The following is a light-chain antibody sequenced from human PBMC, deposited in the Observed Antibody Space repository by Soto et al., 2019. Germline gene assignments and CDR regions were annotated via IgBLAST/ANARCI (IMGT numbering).Light chain of an antibody. V-gene: IGKV4-1*01. CDR3: QQYYSTPQT. CDR2: WAS. CDR1: QSVLYSSNSKNY. Sequence: DIVMTQSPDSLAVSLGERATINCKSSQSVLYSSNSKNYLAWYQQKPGQPPKLLIYWASTRESGVPDRFSTSGSGTDFTLTISSLQAEDVAIYYCQQYYSTPQTFGQGTKVDIK. J-gene: IGKJ1*01.